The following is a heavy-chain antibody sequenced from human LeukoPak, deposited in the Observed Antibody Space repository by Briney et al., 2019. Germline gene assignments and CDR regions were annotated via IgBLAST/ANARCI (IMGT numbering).Heavy chain of an antibody. CDR2: IIPIFGTA. V-gene: IGHV1-69*13. D-gene: IGHD3-22*01. J-gene: IGHJ3*02. CDR3: ARGARYYYTDAFDI. CDR1: GGTFSSYA. Sequence: SVKVSCKASGGTFSSYAISWVRQAPGQGLEWMGGIIPIFGTANYAQKFKGRVTITADESTSTAYMELSSLRSEDTAVYYCARGARYYYTDAFDIWGQGTMVTVSS.